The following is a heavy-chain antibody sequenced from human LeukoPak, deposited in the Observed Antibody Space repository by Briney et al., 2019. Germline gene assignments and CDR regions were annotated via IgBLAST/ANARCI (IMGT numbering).Heavy chain of an antibody. D-gene: IGHD2-2*01. J-gene: IGHJ4*02. V-gene: IGHV4-4*07. Sequence: NPSETLSLTCTVSGGSISSYYWSWIRQPAGKGLEWIGRIYTSGSTNYNPSLKSRVTMSVDTSKNQFSLKLTSVSAADTAVYFCARAANAWYYFDYWGQGTLVTVSS. CDR3: ARAANAWYYFDY. CDR1: GGSISSYY. CDR2: IYTSGST.